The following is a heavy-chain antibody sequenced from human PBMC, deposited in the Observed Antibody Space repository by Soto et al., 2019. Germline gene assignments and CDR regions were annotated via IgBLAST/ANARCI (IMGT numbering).Heavy chain of an antibody. D-gene: IGHD3-22*01. CDR2: IYYRGTT. CDR3: ARDDTSDTSGIDY. Sequence: QVQLQESGPGMVKPSQTLSLPGTVSVGSFHSDDYSWRWIRRTPAKGLEWIGYIYYRGTTYYTPSLKSRVTISVDTSKNQFSLRLPSVTAAATAVYYCARDDTSDTSGIDYWGQGTLVTVSS. CDR1: VGSFHSDDYS. V-gene: IGHV4-30-4*01. J-gene: IGHJ4*02.